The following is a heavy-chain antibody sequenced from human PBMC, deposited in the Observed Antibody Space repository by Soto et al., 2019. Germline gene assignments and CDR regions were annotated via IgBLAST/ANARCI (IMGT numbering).Heavy chain of an antibody. V-gene: IGHV1-18*01. CDR1: GYTFTSYD. CDR3: AASAGGYSGYDPMGFDY. J-gene: IGHJ4*02. CDR2: MSAYNGNT. D-gene: IGHD5-12*01. Sequence: ASVKVSCKASGYTFTSYDINWVRQATGQGLEWMGWMSAYNGNTNYAQKFQGRVTMTTDTSTSTAYMELRSLRSDDTAVYYCAASAGGYSGYDPMGFDYWGQGTLVTVSS.